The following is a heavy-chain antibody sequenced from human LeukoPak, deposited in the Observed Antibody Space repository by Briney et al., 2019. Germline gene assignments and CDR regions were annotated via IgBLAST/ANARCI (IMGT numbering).Heavy chain of an antibody. V-gene: IGHV3-21*06. CDR3: ARDSSPGAFDY. Sequence: GGSLRLSCAASGFTFSSYSLNWVRQAPGKGLEWVSCITCSSNYIYYADSVKGRFTISRDNSKNTLYLQMNSLRPEDTAVYYCARDSSPGAFDYWGQGTPVIVSP. D-gene: IGHD6-6*01. J-gene: IGHJ4*02. CDR1: GFTFSSYS. CDR2: ITCSSNYI.